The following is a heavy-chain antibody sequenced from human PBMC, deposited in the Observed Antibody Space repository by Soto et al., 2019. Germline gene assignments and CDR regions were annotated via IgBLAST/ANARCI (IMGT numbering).Heavy chain of an antibody. CDR2: IKLDESEK. J-gene: IGHJ4*01. Sequence: GGSLRLSCAASGFSFGYYWMIWVRQAPGKRLEWWAYIKLDESEKTYVSPVKGRFTLSRANAKSSLYLQMDSLRAEDTAVYYCARGSGYGSGTSVNHCLDYWGHGTLVTVSS. CDR1: GFSFGYYW. D-gene: IGHD3-10*01. V-gene: IGHV3-7*01. CDR3: ARGSGYGSGTSVNHCLDY.